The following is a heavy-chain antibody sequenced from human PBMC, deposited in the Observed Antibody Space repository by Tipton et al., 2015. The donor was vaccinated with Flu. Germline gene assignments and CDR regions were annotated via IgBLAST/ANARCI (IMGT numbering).Heavy chain of an antibody. CDR1: GFTFSSYA. J-gene: IGHJ4*02. D-gene: IGHD2-2*01. CDR3: AKSGCYYACGTSCYSNY. CDR2: ISGSGGNT. Sequence: SLRLSCAASGFTFSSYAMSWVRQAPGKGLEWVSAISGSGGNTYYADSEKGQFTISRDNSKNTLYLQMNSLRAEDTAEYYCAKSGCYYACGTSCYSNYWGQGALVTVSS. V-gene: IGHV3-23*01.